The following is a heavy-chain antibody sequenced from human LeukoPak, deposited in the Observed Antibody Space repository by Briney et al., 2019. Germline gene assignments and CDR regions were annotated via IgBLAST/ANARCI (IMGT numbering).Heavy chain of an antibody. CDR2: ISSSSSYT. CDR1: GFTFSDYY. J-gene: IGHJ3*02. D-gene: IGHD2-2*01. V-gene: IGHV3-11*06. Sequence: GGSLRLSCAASGFTFSDYYMSWIRQAPGKGLEWVSYISSSSSYTNYADSVKGRFTISRDNAKNSLYLQMNSLSAEDTAVYYCARDERGYCSSTSCLHDAFDIWGQGTMVTVSS. CDR3: ARDERGYCSSTSCLHDAFDI.